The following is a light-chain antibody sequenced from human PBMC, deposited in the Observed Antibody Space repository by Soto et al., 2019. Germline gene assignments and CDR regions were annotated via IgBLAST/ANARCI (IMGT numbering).Light chain of an antibody. CDR3: QQYYSTPGT. CDR2: WAS. V-gene: IGKV4-1*01. CDR1: QSVLYSSNNKNY. J-gene: IGKJ1*01. Sequence: DIVMTQSPDSLAVSLGERATINCKSSQSVLYSSNNKNYLAWYQQKPGQPPKLLIYWASTRESGVPERFSGSGSGTDFTLTNSSLQAEDVAVYYCQQYYSTPGTFGQGTKVEIK.